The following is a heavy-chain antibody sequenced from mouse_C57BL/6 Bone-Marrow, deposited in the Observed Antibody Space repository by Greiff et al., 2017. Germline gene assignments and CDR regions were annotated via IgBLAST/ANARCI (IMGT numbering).Heavy chain of an antibody. CDR1: GFTFSSYA. CDR2: ISDGGSYT. V-gene: IGHV5-4*03. CDR3: ARGRATVV. J-gene: IGHJ4*01. Sequence: EVKLQESGGGLVKPGGSLKLSCAASGFTFSSYAMSWVRQTPEKRLEWVATISDGGSYTYYPVNVKGRFTISRDNAKNNLYLQMSHLKSEDTAMYYCARGRATVVGGQGTSVTVSS. D-gene: IGHD1-1*01.